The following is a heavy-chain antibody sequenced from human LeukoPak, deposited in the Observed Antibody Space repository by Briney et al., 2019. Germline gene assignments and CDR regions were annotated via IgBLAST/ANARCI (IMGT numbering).Heavy chain of an antibody. CDR2: IYYSGST. J-gene: IGHJ4*02. CDR1: GGSISSGGYY. D-gene: IGHD4-23*01. V-gene: IGHV4-31*03. CDR3: AREEASYGGNSGIDY. Sequence: PSETLSLTCTVSGGSISSGGYYWSWIRQHPGKGLAWIGYIYYSGSTYYNPSLKSRVTISVDTSKNQFSLKLSSVTAADTAVYYCAREEASYGGNSGIDYWGQGTLVTVSS.